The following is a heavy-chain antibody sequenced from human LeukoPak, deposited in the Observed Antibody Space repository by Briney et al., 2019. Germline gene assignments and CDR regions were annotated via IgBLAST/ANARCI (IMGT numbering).Heavy chain of an antibody. Sequence: GGSLRLSCAASGFTFSNHAMNWVRQTPGKGLEWVSSIGGNGVSTYYADSVKSRFTISRDNSKDTLYLQMNSLSAEDTAVYYCARCTKYTTGWCNWFDPWGQGTLVTVSS. CDR3: ARCTKYTTGWCNWFDP. D-gene: IGHD6-19*01. J-gene: IGHJ5*02. V-gene: IGHV3-23*01. CDR1: GFTFSNHA. CDR2: IGGNGVST.